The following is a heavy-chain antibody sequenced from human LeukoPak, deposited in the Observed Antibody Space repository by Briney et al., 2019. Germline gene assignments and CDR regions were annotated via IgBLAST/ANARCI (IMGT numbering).Heavy chain of an antibody. CDR2: IYPGDSDT. V-gene: IGHV5-51*01. CDR3: ARHISGSYGPPLYYYYYYYMDV. CDR1: GYSFTSYW. J-gene: IGHJ6*03. D-gene: IGHD1-26*01. Sequence: GESLKISCKGSGYSFTSYWIGWVRQMPGKGLEWMGIIYPGDSDTRYSPSFQGQVTISADKSISTAYLQWSSLKASDTAMYYCARHISGSYGPPLYYYYYYYMDVWGKGTTVTVSS.